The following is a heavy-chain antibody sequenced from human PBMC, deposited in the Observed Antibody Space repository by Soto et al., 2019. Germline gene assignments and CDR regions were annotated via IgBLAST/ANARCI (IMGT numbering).Heavy chain of an antibody. CDR1: GFTFSSYA. Sequence: GGSLRLSCAASGFTFSSYAMHWVRQAPGKGLEWVAVISYDGSNKYYADSVKGRFTISRDNSKNTLYLQMNSLRAEDTAVYYCARDLQLGAFDPWGQGTLVTVSS. D-gene: IGHD6-6*01. CDR3: ARDLQLGAFDP. V-gene: IGHV3-30-3*01. J-gene: IGHJ5*02. CDR2: ISYDGSNK.